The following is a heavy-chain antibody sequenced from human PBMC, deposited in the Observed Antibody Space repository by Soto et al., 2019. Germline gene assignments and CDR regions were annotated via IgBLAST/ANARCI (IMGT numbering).Heavy chain of an antibody. V-gene: IGHV3-48*03. CDR3: AREWTNDSAGYYHHYYYGMDV. CDR1: GFAFSSYD. D-gene: IGHD3-22*01. CDR2: ISGSGETI. Sequence: VGALRLSCAASGFAFSSYDINWVRQAPGKGLEWVSYISGSGETIFYADSVKGRFTISRDNAKNSLYLQMNSLRAEDTAVYYCAREWTNDSAGYYHHYYYGMDVWGQGTTVTVSS. J-gene: IGHJ6*02.